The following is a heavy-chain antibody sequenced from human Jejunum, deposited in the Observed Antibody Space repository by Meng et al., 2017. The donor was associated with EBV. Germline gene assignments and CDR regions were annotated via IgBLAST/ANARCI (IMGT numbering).Heavy chain of an antibody. J-gene: IGHJ4*02. V-gene: IGHV3-23*01. CDR3: AKLLKY. CDR2: VSGSGGNT. CDR1: GFTFSSYS. Sequence: EVPLLGSGGALVQPGGSLRLSCAASGFTFSSYSMSWVRQAPGKGLEWVSTVSGSGGNTYYADSVKGRFTISRDISKNTLYLQMNSLTAEDTAIYYCAKLLKYWGQGTLVTVSS.